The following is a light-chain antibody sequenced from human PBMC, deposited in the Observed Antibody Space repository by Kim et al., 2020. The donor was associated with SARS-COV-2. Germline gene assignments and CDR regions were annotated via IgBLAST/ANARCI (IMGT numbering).Light chain of an antibody. CDR2: QDN. CDR1: KLGDKY. Sequence: SYELTQPPSVSVSPGQTASITCSGDKLGDKYACWYQHKPGQPPVLVVFQDNKRPSGIPERFSGSNSGNTATLTISGTQAMDEADYYCQAWDSNIVVFGGGTQLTVL. V-gene: IGLV3-1*01. CDR3: QAWDSNIVV. J-gene: IGLJ2*01.